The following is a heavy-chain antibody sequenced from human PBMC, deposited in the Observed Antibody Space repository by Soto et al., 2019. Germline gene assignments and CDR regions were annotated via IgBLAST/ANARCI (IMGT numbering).Heavy chain of an antibody. CDR2: ISAYNGNT. D-gene: IGHD3-10*01. V-gene: IGHV1-18*01. J-gene: IGHJ4*02. Sequence: QVQLVQSGAEVKKPGASVKVSCKASGYTFTSYGISWVRQAPGQGLEWMGWISAYNGNTNYAQKLLGRVTMTTDTSTSTAYMELRSLRSDDTAVYYCARDSNVLLWFGELLGDYWGQGTLVTVSS. CDR1: GYTFTSYG. CDR3: ARDSNVLLWFGELLGDY.